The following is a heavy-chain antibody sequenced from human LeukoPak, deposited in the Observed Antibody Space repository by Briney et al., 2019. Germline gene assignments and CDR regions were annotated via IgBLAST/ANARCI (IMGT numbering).Heavy chain of an antibody. Sequence: ASVKVSCKASRYTFTSYYIHWVRQAPGQGLEWMGIINPSIGSTIYSQKFQGRVTMTRDTSTSTVYMELSSLKSEDTAVYYCARYIPYDSSGYLSGYYMDVWGKGTTVTISS. CDR3: ARYIPYDSSGYLSGYYMDV. CDR2: INPSIGST. CDR1: RYTFTSYY. D-gene: IGHD3-22*01. V-gene: IGHV1-46*01. J-gene: IGHJ6*03.